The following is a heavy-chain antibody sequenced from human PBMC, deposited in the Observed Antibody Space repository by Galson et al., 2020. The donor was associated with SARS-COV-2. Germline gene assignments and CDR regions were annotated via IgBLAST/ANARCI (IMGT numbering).Heavy chain of an antibody. CDR2: INHGGST. J-gene: IGHJ4*02. CDR3: ARVPALYSSGGYFDY. CDR1: GGSFSGYY. V-gene: IGHV4-34*01. D-gene: IGHD6-19*01. Sequence: SQASETLSLTCAVYGGSFSGYYWSWIRQAPGKGLEWIGEINHGGSTNYNPSLKSRVTISVDTSKNQFSLKLSSVTAADTAVYYCARVPALYSSGGYFDYWGQGTLVTVSS.